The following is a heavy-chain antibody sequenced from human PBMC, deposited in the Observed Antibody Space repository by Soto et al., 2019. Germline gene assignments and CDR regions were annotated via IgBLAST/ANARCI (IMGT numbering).Heavy chain of an antibody. Sequence: ASVKVSCKVSGYTLTELSMHWVRQAPGKGLEWMGGFDPEEGETIYAQKFQGRVTMTEDTSTDTAYMELSSLRSEDTAVYYCATVGPYDSSGYYAYDAFDIWGQGTMVTVSS. D-gene: IGHD3-22*01. CDR2: FDPEEGET. V-gene: IGHV1-24*01. CDR3: ATVGPYDSSGYYAYDAFDI. CDR1: GYTLTELS. J-gene: IGHJ3*02.